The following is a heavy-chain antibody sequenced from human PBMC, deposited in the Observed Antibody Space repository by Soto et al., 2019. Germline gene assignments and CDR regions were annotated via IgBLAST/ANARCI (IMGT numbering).Heavy chain of an antibody. CDR3: ARDLLVYAPFSDAFDI. V-gene: IGHV3-7*05. CDR2: IKQDGSEK. D-gene: IGHD2-8*01. J-gene: IGHJ3*02. CDR1: GFTFSSYW. Sequence: GGSLRISCAPSGFTFSSYWMSWVRQAPGKGLEWVANIKQDGSEKYYVDSVKGRFTISRDNAKNSLYLQMNSLRAEDTAVYYCARDLLVYAPFSDAFDIWGQGTMVTVSS.